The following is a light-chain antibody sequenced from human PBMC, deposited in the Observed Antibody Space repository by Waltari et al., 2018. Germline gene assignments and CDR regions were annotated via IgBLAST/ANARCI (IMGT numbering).Light chain of an antibody. CDR3: CSYTLTNTWL. CDR2: EAT. V-gene: IGLV2-23*01. CDR1: SSDVGSYSL. J-gene: IGLJ3*02. Sequence: QSALTQPASVSGSPGQPSTISCTGTSSDVGSYSLVSWYRQHPGEAPRVIIFEATKRPSGVSNRFSGSKSGNTASLTISGLQAEDEADYYCCSYTLTNTWLFGGGTKLTVL.